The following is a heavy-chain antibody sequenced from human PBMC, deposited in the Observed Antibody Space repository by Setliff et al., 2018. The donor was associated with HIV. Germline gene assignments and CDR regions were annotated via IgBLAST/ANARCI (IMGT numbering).Heavy chain of an antibody. V-gene: IGHV3-23*01. CDR1: GMTFSDAW. Sequence: GGSLRLSCLASGMTFSDAWMTRVRQAPGKGLEWVSVIGGGGGSTYYADSVKGRFTISRNNSKNTLYLQMNSLRAEDTAVYYCAKGSVRMHYYDSSGYFQHWGQGTPVTVSS. J-gene: IGHJ1*01. CDR2: IGGGGGST. CDR3: AKGSVRMHYYDSSGYFQH. D-gene: IGHD3-22*01.